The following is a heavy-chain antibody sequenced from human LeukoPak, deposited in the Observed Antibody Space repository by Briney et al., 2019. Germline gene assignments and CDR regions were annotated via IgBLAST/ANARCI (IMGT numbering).Heavy chain of an antibody. V-gene: IGHV1-18*01. Sequence: SVNVSCKASGYTFNRYGISWVRQAPGQGLEWMGWINTDNGNTNYAPKLQDRVTMTTDTPTSTVYMEVRSLGSDDTAVYYCARDWGSIKVITDFWGQGTLVTVSS. CDR1: GYTFNRYG. D-gene: IGHD3-16*01. J-gene: IGHJ4*02. CDR2: INTDNGNT. CDR3: ARDWGSIKVITDF.